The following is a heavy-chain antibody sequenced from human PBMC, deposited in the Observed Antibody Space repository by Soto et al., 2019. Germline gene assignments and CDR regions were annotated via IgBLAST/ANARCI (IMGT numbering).Heavy chain of an antibody. CDR3: ARGPLVVLNYFES. CDR1: GATFRNNP. V-gene: IGHV1-69*02. CDR2: IFPLTDIP. J-gene: IGHJ4*02. Sequence: QVQLVQSGTEVKKPGSSVKVSCKASGATFRNNPIKWVRQAPGQGLEWRESIFPLTDIPDYAQNFQARLTISADKSTSTAYMELSSLTSDDTAMYFCARGPLVVLNYFESWGQGTLVTVSS.